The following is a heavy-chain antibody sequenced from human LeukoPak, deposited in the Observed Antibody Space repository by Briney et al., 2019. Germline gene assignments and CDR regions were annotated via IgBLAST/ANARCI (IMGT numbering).Heavy chain of an antibody. Sequence: VASVKVSCKTSGYTFTTYAISWVRQAPGQGVEWMGWINTYNGNTNFAQKFQDRVTMTTETSTSTAYLELRSLRSDDTAVYYCARDAIQGRLTSDYWGQGTLVTVSS. V-gene: IGHV1-18*01. CDR2: INTYNGNT. J-gene: IGHJ4*02. D-gene: IGHD3-3*01. CDR3: ARDAIQGRLTSDY. CDR1: GYTFTTYA.